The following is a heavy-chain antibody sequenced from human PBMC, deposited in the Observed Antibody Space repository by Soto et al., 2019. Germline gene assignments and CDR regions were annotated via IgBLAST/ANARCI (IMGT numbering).Heavy chain of an antibody. CDR3: ARAQRSCSCGSSDCYYYYYMDV. D-gene: IGHD2-15*01. V-gene: IGHV4-34*01. Sequence: SDTLSLTCAVYGGSFSGYYWSWIRQRPGKGLEWMGEINHSGSTNYNPSLKSPVTIYLDTSKNQYPLNLSSVTPADTAVYYCARAQRSCSCGSSDCYYYYYMDVWGKRTTVHVS. CDR2: INHSGST. CDR1: GGSFSGYY. J-gene: IGHJ6*03.